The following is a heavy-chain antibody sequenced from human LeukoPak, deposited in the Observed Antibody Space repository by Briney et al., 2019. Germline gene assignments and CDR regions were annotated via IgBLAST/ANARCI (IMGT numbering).Heavy chain of an antibody. CDR1: VFTFSNAW. CDR3: TTDFLISRSYFDY. J-gene: IGHJ4*02. D-gene: IGHD2-15*01. V-gene: IGHV3-15*01. Sequence: PGGTLRLFCAASVFTFSNAWMSWVRQAPGTGLEWVGRIKSKTDGGTTDYAAPVKGRFTISRDDSKNTLYLQMNSLKTEDTAVYYCTTDFLISRSYFDYWGQGTLVTVSS. CDR2: IKSKTDGGTT.